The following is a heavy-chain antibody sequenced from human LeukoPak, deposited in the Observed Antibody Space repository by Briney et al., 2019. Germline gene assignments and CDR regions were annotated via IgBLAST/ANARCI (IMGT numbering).Heavy chain of an antibody. CDR1: GTTLSNYG. CDR2: IRGGAGGT. Sequence: PGGSLRLSCAVSGTTLSNYGMSWVRQAPGKGLKRAAGIRGGAGGTTYADSVKGRFTISRDNNKNTLFLQMNSLRAEDTAVYFCAKRGVVIRVILVGFYKEAYYFDSWGQGALVTVSS. CDR3: AKRGVVIRVILVGFYKEAYYFDS. V-gene: IGHV3-23*01. J-gene: IGHJ4*02. D-gene: IGHD3-22*01.